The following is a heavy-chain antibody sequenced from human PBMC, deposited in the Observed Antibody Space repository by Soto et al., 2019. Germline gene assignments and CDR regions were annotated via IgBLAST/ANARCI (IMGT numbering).Heavy chain of an antibody. Sequence: GESLKISCKGSRYTVISYLIGWLRQLPEKGQKRTSIIYPGASETKYRPTNQGQITISADKSISTAYLRWSSLKASDTAMYYFSRHGIVTAINDYGMDVWGQRTSVTVSS. CDR3: SRHGIVTAINDYGMDV. J-gene: IGHJ6*02. V-gene: IGHV5-51*01. CDR2: IYPGASET. CDR1: RYTVISYL. D-gene: IGHD2-21*02.